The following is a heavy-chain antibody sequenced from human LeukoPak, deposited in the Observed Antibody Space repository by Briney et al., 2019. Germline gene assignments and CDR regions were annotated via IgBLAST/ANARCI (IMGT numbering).Heavy chain of an antibody. CDR2: INHSGST. CDR3: ARTYDSSGYYYAFDY. J-gene: IGHJ4*02. D-gene: IGHD3-22*01. V-gene: IGHV4-34*01. CDR1: GGSISSYY. Sequence: SETLSLTCTVSGGSISSYYWSWIRQPPGKGLEWIGEINHSGSTNYNPSLKSRVTISVDTSKNQFSLKLSSVTAVDTAVYYCARTYDSSGYYYAFDYWGQGTLVTVSS.